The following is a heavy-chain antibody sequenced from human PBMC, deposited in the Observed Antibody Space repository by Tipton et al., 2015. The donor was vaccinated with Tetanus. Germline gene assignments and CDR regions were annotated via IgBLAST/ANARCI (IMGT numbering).Heavy chain of an antibody. D-gene: IGHD3-10*01. CDR3: ARGLGDGGLGY. V-gene: IGHV3-74*01. CDR1: GFTFSTSW. J-gene: IGHJ4*02. Sequence: SLRLSCVASGFTFSTSWMHWVRQVPGKGLEWVSRIKSDGITTSYLDSVKGRFTISRDNAENSLYLQMNSLRDEDTAVYYCARGLGDGGLGYWGQGTLVTVSS. CDR2: IKSDGITT.